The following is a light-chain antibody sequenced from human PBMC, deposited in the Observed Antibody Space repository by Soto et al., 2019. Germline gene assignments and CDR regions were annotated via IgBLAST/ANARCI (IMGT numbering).Light chain of an antibody. Sequence: QSVLTQPPSASGTPGQRVTISCSGSSSNIGSNTVNWYQQLPGTAPKLLMYSNNQRPSGVPDRFSGSKSGTSASLAISGLQAEDEADYYCQSSDMNLSGSGVFGGGTKLTVL. CDR3: QSSDMNLSGSGV. CDR1: SSNIGSNT. J-gene: IGLJ3*02. V-gene: IGLV1-44*01. CDR2: SNN.